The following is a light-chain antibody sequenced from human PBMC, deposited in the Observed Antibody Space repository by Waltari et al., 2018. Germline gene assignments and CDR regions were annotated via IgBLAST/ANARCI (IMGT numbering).Light chain of an antibody. CDR2: EGN. V-gene: IGLV2-23*03. J-gene: IGLJ2*01. Sequence: QSALTQPASVSGSPGQSITISCTGFNSNVGSYNLFSWYQKHPGKAPKRLIYEGNRRPSGVSNRFSGSKSDNTASLTLSGLQAEDEADYYCCSNVGSSVFFGGGTKLTVL. CDR3: CSNVGSSVF. CDR1: NSNVGSYNL.